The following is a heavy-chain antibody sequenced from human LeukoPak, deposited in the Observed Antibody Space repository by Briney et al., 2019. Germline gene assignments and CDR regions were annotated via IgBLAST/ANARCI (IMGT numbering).Heavy chain of an antibody. J-gene: IGHJ6*03. CDR3: ARDCSSTSCYVDYYYYMDV. CDR2: ISSSGSII. CDR1: GFTFSSYE. Sequence: GGSLRLSCAASGFTFSSYERNWVRQAPGKGLEWVSYISSSGSIIYYADSVKGRFTISRDNAKNSVYLQMNSLRAEGTAVYYCARDCSSTSCYVDYYYYMDVWGKGTTVTVSS. V-gene: IGHV3-48*03. D-gene: IGHD2-2*01.